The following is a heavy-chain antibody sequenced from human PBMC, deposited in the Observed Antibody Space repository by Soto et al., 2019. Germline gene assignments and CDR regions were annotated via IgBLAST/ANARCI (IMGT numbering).Heavy chain of an antibody. Sequence: QVQLQESGPGLVKPSQTLSLTCTVSGISISSGAYYWSRIRQHPGKGLEWIGYIFYSEGTYYNPTLKSRVIISVDTYKNQFSLKLTSVTAADTAVYYCAREGGRRGVDSWGQGTLVTVSS. J-gene: IGHJ4*02. CDR3: AREGGRRGVDS. V-gene: IGHV4-31*03. CDR2: IFYSEGT. CDR1: GISISSGAYY. D-gene: IGHD3-10*01.